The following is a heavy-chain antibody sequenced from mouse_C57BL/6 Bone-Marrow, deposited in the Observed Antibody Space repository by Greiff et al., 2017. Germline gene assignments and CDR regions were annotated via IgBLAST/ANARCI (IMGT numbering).Heavy chain of an antibody. CDR1: GYTFTSYG. J-gene: IGHJ4*01. CDR2: IYPRSGNT. V-gene: IGHV1-81*01. CDR3: ARQLRLRGDAMDY. Sequence: QVQLQQSGAELARPGASVKLSCKASGYTFTSYGISWVKQRTGQGLEWIGGIYPRSGNTYYNEKFKGKATLTADKSSSTAYMELRSLTSEDSAVDFCARQLRLRGDAMDYWGQGTSVTVSS. D-gene: IGHD3-2*02.